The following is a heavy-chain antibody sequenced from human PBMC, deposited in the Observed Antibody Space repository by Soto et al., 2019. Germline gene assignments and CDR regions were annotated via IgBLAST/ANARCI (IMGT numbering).Heavy chain of an antibody. CDR2: MSSSGNTI. V-gene: IGHV3-11*01. Sequence: QVQLVESGGGLVNPGGSLRLSCAASGFRFSDYYMTWIRQAPGKGLEWLSYMSSSGNTIYYADSVKGRFSISRDNSKHSLYLQMNSLRAEDTAIYYCAGDRAGYFDYWGRGTLVAVSS. CDR3: AGDRAGYFDY. CDR1: GFRFSDYY. J-gene: IGHJ4*02.